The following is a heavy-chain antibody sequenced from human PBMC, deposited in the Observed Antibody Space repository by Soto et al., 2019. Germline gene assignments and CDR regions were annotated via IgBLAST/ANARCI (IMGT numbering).Heavy chain of an antibody. V-gene: IGHV2-5*02. CDR3: ARSKYSISSFDY. D-gene: IGHD6-6*01. Sequence: SGPTLVNPTQTLTLTCTFSGFSLSTDDVGVGWIRQPPGKALDWLAVIYWDDDKRYSPSLKSRLTIAKDTSKNQVLLTMTNMDPVDTATYFCARSKYSISSFDYWGQGALVTVSS. CDR1: GFSLSTDDVG. J-gene: IGHJ4*02. CDR2: IYWDDDK.